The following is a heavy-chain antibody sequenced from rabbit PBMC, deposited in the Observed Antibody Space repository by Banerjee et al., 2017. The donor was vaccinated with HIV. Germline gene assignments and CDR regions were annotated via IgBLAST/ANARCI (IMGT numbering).Heavy chain of an antibody. J-gene: IGHJ4*01. CDR1: GFTISSGYD. D-gene: IGHD1-1*01. CDR3: ARDLPVSGGYSFDL. Sequence: QSLEESGGDLVKPGASLTLSCKASGFTISSGYDMCWVRQAPGKGLEWIACIYAGSSGSTYYASWAKGRFTISKTSSTTVTLQMTSLTAADTATYFCARDLPVSGGYSFDLWGPGTLVTVS. CDR2: IYAGSSGST. V-gene: IGHV1S40*01.